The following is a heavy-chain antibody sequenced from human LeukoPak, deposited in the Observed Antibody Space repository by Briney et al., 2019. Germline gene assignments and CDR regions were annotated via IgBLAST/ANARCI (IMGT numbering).Heavy chain of an antibody. D-gene: IGHD3-3*01. CDR3: ARHHQTYYDFWSGSTGYFDL. J-gene: IGHJ2*01. V-gene: IGHV4-39*01. CDR2: IYYSGST. CDR1: GGSISSSSYY. Sequence: SETLSLTCTVSGGSISSSSYYWGWIRQPPGKGLEWIGSIYYSGSTYYNPSLKSRVTISVDTSKNQFSLKLSSVTAADTAVYYCARHHQTYYDFWSGSTGYFDLWGRGTLVTVSS.